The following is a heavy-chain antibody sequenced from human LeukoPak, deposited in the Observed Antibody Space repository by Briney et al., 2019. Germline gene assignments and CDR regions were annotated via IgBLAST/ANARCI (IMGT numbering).Heavy chain of an antibody. Sequence: GASVKVSCKASGYAFTSYGISWVRQAPGQGLEWMGWISAYNGNTNYAQKLQGRVTMTTDTSTSTAYMEPRSLRSDDTAVYYCARGSELRYFDWLSSLGGWFDPWGQGTLVTVSS. D-gene: IGHD3-9*01. CDR3: ARGSELRYFDWLSSLGGWFDP. J-gene: IGHJ5*02. CDR1: GYAFTSYG. V-gene: IGHV1-18*01. CDR2: ISAYNGNT.